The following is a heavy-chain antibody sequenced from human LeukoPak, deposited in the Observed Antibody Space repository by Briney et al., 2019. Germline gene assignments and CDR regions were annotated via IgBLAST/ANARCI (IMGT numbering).Heavy chain of an antibody. V-gene: IGHV3-30*19. CDR3: ARARGSIAVAGIVPDY. D-gene: IGHD6-19*01. J-gene: IGHJ4*02. CDR1: GFTFSAFG. CDR2: IPYDGSDK. Sequence: GGSLRLSCAASGFTFSAFGMHWVRQAPGKGLEWVTFIPYDGSDKYYADSVKGRFTISRDNSKNTLYLQMNNMRTEDTAVYYCARARGSIAVAGIVPDYWGQGTLVTVSS.